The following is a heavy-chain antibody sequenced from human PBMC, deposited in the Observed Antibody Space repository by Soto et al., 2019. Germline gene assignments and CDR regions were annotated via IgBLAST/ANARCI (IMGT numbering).Heavy chain of an antibody. Sequence: GGSLRLSCAATGFTFSNHAMNWVRQAPGKGLEWVSGISGGGDSTRYADSVKGRFTISRDNSENTLYLQMHSLRADDTAIYYCAKNIGSSSGFDCWGQGTLVTVSS. CDR1: GFTFSNHA. CDR2: ISGGGDST. CDR3: AKNIGSSSGFDC. J-gene: IGHJ4*02. D-gene: IGHD6-6*01. V-gene: IGHV3-23*01.